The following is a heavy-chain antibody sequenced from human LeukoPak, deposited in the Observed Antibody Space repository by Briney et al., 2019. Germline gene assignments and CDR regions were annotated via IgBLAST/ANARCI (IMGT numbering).Heavy chain of an antibody. CDR1: GGSIRSSYYY. V-gene: IGHV4-39*07. J-gene: IGHJ4*02. CDR2: IYDSGST. D-gene: IGHD6-19*01. CDR3: ARESIAVAGSYFDY. Sequence: SSETLSHTCTVSGGSIRSSYYYWGWIRQPPGKGLEWIGSIYDSGSTYYNPSLKSRVTISVDTSKNQFSLKLSSVTAADTAVYYCARESIAVAGSYFDYWGQGTLVTVSS.